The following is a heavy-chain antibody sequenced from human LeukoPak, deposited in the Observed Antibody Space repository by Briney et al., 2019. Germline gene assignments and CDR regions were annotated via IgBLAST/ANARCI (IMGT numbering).Heavy chain of an antibody. Sequence: SVKVSCKASGGTFSTYTFSWVRRAPGQGLEWMGGIIPIFGTINYAQKFQGRVTITADESASTAYMELSNLRSGDTDMYYCAFPDGDYYDRRGAFRIWGQGTLVTVSS. CDR3: AFPDGDYYDRRGAFRI. J-gene: IGHJ3*02. CDR2: IIPIFGTI. D-gene: IGHD3-22*01. CDR1: GGTFSTYT. V-gene: IGHV1-69*13.